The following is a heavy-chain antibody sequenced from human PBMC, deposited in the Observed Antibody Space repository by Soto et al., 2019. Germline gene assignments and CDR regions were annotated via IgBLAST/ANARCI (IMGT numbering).Heavy chain of an antibody. V-gene: IGHV1-69*13. D-gene: IGHD3-22*01. CDR2: IIPIFGTA. CDR3: ARVITTDYGMDV. Sequence: ASVKVSCKASGGTFSSYAISWVRQAPGQGLEWMGGIIPIFGTANYAQKFQGRVTITADESTSTAYMELSSLRSEDTAVYYCARVITTDYGMDVWGQGTTVTVSS. J-gene: IGHJ6*02. CDR1: GGTFSSYA.